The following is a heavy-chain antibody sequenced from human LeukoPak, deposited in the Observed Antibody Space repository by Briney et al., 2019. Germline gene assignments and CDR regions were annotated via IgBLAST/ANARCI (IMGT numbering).Heavy chain of an antibody. CDR3: ARSRSSSSIVY. Sequence: GGSLRLSCAASGFTFSSYAMHWVRQAPGKGLEWVAVISYDGSNKYYADSVKGRFTISRDNSKNTLYLQMNSLRAEDTAVYYCARSRSSSSIVYWGQGTLVTVSS. D-gene: IGHD6-6*01. J-gene: IGHJ4*02. V-gene: IGHV3-30-3*01. CDR2: ISYDGSNK. CDR1: GFTFSSYA.